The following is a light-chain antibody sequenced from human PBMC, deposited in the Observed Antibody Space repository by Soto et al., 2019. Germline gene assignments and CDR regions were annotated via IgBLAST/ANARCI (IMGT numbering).Light chain of an antibody. J-gene: IGLJ2*01. Sequence: QTVVTQEPSFSVSPGRTVTLTRGLTSGSVSTTYYPSWYQQTPGQAPRTLIYSTNIRSSGVPDRFSGSILGNKAALTITGAQADDESDYHCMLYMGGGLVVFGGGTKLTVL. CDR3: MLYMGGGLVV. CDR1: SGSVSTTYY. CDR2: STN. V-gene: IGLV8-61*01.